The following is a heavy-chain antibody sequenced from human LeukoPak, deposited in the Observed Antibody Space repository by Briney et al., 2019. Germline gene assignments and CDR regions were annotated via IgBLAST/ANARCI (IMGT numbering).Heavy chain of an antibody. CDR2: IHLRHTITT. CDR1: SSTMIDYD. J-gene: IGHJ4*02. Sequence: SETLSLTCSVSSSTMIDYDWNWVRQAAGKEPEWIGRIHLRHTITTDSIPTFTTPVTISIDPSRHQFSLSLTPVTAADTALYYCASMVRYVNYFDSWGQGILVTVSS. D-gene: IGHD3-10*01. CDR3: ASMVRYVNYFDS. V-gene: IGHV4-4*07.